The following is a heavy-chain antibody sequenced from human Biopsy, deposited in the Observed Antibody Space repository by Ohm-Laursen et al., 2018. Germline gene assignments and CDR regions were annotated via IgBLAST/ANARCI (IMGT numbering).Heavy chain of an antibody. Sequence: TLSLTCTVSGGSISSSTFYWGWIRQPPGKGLEWIGSVDYSGSGHYNPSLESRITISVDTSKNQFSLRLSSVTAADTAVYFCATFRASWDTTQGGDYWGQGTLVTVSS. CDR1: GGSISSSTFY. J-gene: IGHJ4*02. D-gene: IGHD1-26*01. V-gene: IGHV4-39*07. CDR3: ATFRASWDTTQGGDY. CDR2: VDYSGSG.